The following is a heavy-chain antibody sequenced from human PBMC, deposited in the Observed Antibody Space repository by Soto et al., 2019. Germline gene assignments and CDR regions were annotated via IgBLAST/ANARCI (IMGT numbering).Heavy chain of an antibody. CDR2: IYYSGST. V-gene: IGHV4-39*01. Sequence: SETLSLTCTVSGGSISSSSYYWGWIRQPPGKGLEWIGSIYYSGSTYYNPSLKSRVTIPVDTSKNQFSLKLSSVTAADMAVYYCAYSSGWYTLDFWGQGTLVTVSS. D-gene: IGHD6-19*01. J-gene: IGHJ4*02. CDR1: GGSISSSSYY. CDR3: AYSSGWYTLDF.